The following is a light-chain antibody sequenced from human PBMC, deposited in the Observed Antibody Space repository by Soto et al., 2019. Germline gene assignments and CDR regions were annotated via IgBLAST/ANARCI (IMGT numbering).Light chain of an antibody. Sequence: QSALTQPASVSGSPGQSITISCTGTSSDNGAYNYVSWYRQHPGKAPKLMIYEVINRPSGVSNRFSGSKSGNTASLTISGLQAEDEADYYCSSYTSSSTTPYVFGTGTKLTVL. CDR1: SSDNGAYNY. CDR3: SSYTSSSTTPYV. J-gene: IGLJ1*01. V-gene: IGLV2-14*01. CDR2: EVI.